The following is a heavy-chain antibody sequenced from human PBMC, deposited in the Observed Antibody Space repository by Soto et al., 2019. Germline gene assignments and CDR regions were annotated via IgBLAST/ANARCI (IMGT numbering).Heavy chain of an antibody. Sequence: EVQLVESGGGLVKPGGSLRLSCAASGFTFSSYSMNWVRQAPGKGLEWVSSISSSSSYIYYADSLKGRFTISRDNSKNSLYLQMNSLRAEDTAVYYCARDTRGIPMLRGPLSDAFDIWGQGTMVTVSS. CDR1: GFTFSSYS. CDR3: ARDTRGIPMLRGPLSDAFDI. D-gene: IGHD3-10*01. J-gene: IGHJ3*02. V-gene: IGHV3-21*01. CDR2: ISSSSSYI.